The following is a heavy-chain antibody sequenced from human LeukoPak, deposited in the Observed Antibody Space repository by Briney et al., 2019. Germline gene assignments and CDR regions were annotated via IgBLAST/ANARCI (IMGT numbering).Heavy chain of an antibody. Sequence: SQTLSLTCTVSGGSISSGGYYWSWIRQHPGKGLEWIEYIYYSGSTYYNPSLKSRVTISVDTSKNQFSLKLSSVTAADTAVYYCARDGSGSYYKWRDNWFDPWGQGTLVTVSS. CDR1: GGSISSGGYY. CDR2: IYYSGST. J-gene: IGHJ5*02. V-gene: IGHV4-31*03. D-gene: IGHD3-10*01. CDR3: ARDGSGSYYKWRDNWFDP.